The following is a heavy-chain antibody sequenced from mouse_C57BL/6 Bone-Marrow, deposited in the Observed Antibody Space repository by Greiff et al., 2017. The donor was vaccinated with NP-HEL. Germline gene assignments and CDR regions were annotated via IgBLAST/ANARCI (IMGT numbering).Heavy chain of an antibody. Sequence: DVQLQESGGGLVQPGGSLKLSCAASGFTFSDYYMYWVRQTPEKRLEWVAYISNGGGSTYYPDTVKGRFTISTDNAKNTLYLQMSRLKSEDTAMYYCARRGTGTGNWYFDVWGTGTTVTVSS. V-gene: IGHV5-12*01. CDR3: ARRGTGTGNWYFDV. J-gene: IGHJ1*03. D-gene: IGHD4-1*01. CDR2: ISNGGGST. CDR1: GFTFSDYY.